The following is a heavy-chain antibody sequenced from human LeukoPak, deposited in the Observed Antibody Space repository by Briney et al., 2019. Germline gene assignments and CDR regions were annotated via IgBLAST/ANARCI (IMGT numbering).Heavy chain of an antibody. CDR2: INHSGST. V-gene: IGHV4-34*01. Sequence: SETLSLTCAVYGVSFSGYYWSWIRQPPGKGLEWIGEINHSGSTNYNPSLKSRVTISVDTSKNQSSLKLSSVTAADTAVYYCARALGYCSGGTCYPPGYWGQGTLVTVSS. CDR3: ARALGYCSGGTCYPPGY. J-gene: IGHJ4*02. CDR1: GVSFSGYY. D-gene: IGHD2-15*01.